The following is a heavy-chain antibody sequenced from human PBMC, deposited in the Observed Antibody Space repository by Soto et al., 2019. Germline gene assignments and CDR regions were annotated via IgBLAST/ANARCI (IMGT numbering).Heavy chain of an antibody. CDR3: ARESRIAGYYYGMDV. Sequence: GGSLRLSCAASGFTFSSYAMHWVRQAPGKGLEWVAVISYDGSNKYYADSVKGRFTISRDNSKNTLYLQMNSPRAEDTAVYYCARESRIAGYYYGMDVWGQGTTVTVSS. CDR1: GFTFSSYA. J-gene: IGHJ6*02. CDR2: ISYDGSNK. D-gene: IGHD6-13*01. V-gene: IGHV3-30-3*01.